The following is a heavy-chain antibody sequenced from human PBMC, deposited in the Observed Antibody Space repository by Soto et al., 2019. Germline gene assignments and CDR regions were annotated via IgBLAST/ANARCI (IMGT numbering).Heavy chain of an antibody. J-gene: IGHJ3*02. Sequence: RASVKVSCKASGYTFTSYGISWVRQAPGQGLEWMGWISAYNGNTNYAQKLQGRVTMTTDTSTSTAYMELRSLRSDDTAVYYCARGAASYYYDSSGWFAFDIWGQGTMVTV. CDR1: GYTFTSYG. D-gene: IGHD3-22*01. CDR3: ARGAASYYYDSSGWFAFDI. V-gene: IGHV1-18*04. CDR2: ISAYNGNT.